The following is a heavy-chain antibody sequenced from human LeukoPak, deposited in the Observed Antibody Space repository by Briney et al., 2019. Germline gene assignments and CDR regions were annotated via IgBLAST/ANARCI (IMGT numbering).Heavy chain of an antibody. Sequence: GESLKISCKGSGYSFSSYWIGWLRQLPGKGLEWMGIIYREGPGTRYSPSFQGQVSLSADKSTSTAYLQWGSLKASDSAIYYCARQHYYNSSGFDSWGQGTLVRVSS. V-gene: IGHV5-51*01. J-gene: IGHJ4*02. CDR1: GYSFSSYW. CDR2: IYREGPGT. D-gene: IGHD3-22*01. CDR3: ARQHYYNSSGFDS.